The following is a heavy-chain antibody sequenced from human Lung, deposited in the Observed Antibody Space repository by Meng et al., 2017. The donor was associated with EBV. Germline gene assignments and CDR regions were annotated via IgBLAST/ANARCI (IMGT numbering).Heavy chain of an antibody. CDR3: ANAGRFGESLGDY. D-gene: IGHD3-10*01. CDR1: GGSVISGGYY. J-gene: IGHJ4*02. V-gene: IGHV4-31*03. Sequence: QVQLQESGSGLVKPSQTLSLTCTVSGGSVISGGYYWSWIRQQPGKGPEWIGYIYYTGSSFYNPSLKSRVTISVDTSKNQFSLNLSSVTAADTAVYYCANAGRFGESLGDYWGQGILVTVSS. CDR2: IYYTGSS.